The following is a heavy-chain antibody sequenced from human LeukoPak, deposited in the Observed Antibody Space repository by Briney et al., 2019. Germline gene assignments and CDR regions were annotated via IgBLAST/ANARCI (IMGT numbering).Heavy chain of an antibody. CDR2: IRYDGSKK. CDR3: ARSKRSYQGNNYYYYMDV. V-gene: IGHV3-30*02. Sequence: GGSLRLSCAASGLTFSDYGMHWVRQAPGKGLEWVAFIRYDGSKKYYGDSVKGRFTVSRDNSKNTLYLQMNSLRAEDTAVYYCARSKRSYQGNNYYYYMDVWGKGTTVTVSS. J-gene: IGHJ6*03. CDR1: GLTFSDYG. D-gene: IGHD1-26*01.